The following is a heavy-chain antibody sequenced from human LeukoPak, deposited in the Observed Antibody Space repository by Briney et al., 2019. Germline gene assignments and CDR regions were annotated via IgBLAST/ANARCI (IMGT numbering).Heavy chain of an antibody. J-gene: IGHJ4*02. Sequence: HAGGSLRLSCTASGFTFGDYAMSWVRQAPGKGLEWVGFIRSKAYSGTTEYAASVKGRFTISRDDSKTIAYLQMNSLKTEDTAVYYCTSSYYYDSSGYRYWGQGTLVTVSS. D-gene: IGHD3-22*01. CDR3: TSSYYYDSSGYRY. CDR2: IRSKAYSGTT. CDR1: GFTFGDYA. V-gene: IGHV3-49*04.